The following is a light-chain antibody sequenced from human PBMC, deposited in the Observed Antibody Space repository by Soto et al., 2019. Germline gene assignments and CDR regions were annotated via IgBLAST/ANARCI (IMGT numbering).Light chain of an antibody. CDR2: DAS. CDR3: HQYNSY. CDR1: ESIATW. Sequence: DVHMTQSPSTLSASVGDRVTITCRARESIATWLAWYQQKPGQAPKLLIYDASRLESGVPSRFSGGGSGTEFTLTISGLQPEDFATYYCHQYNSYFGPGTKLEI. V-gene: IGKV1-5*01. J-gene: IGKJ2*01.